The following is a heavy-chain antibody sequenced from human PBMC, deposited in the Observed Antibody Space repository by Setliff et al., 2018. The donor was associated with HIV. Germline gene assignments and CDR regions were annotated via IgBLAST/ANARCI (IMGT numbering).Heavy chain of an antibody. D-gene: IGHD3-22*01. CDR2: IIPVFGTT. CDR3: ARGGVYYYDSSGWSMDY. J-gene: IGHJ4*02. CDR1: GYTFNNYG. V-gene: IGHV1-69*13. Sequence: SVKVSCKASGYTFNNYGISWVRQAPGQRLEWMGGIIPVFGTTNYAQKFQGRVTITADESTSTAYMELSSLRSEDTAVYYCARGGVYYYDSSGWSMDYWGQGTLVTVSS.